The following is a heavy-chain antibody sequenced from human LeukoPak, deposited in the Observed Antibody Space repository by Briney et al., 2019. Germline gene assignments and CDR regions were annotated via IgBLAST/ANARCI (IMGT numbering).Heavy chain of an antibody. V-gene: IGHV4-34*01. CDR2: INHSGST. CDR3: ARGGLRWLQSRGAFDI. Sequence: SETLSLTCAVYGGSFSGYYWSWIRQPPGKGLEWIGEINHSGSTNYNPSLKSRVTISVDTSKNQFSLKLSSVTAADTAVYYCARGGLRWLQSRGAFDIWGQGTMVTVSS. CDR1: GGSFSGYY. D-gene: IGHD5-24*01. J-gene: IGHJ3*02.